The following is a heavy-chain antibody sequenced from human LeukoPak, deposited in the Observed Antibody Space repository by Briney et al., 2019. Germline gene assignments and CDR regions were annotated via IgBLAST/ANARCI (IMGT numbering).Heavy chain of an antibody. V-gene: IGHV4-39*07. D-gene: IGHD6-13*01. CDR2: IYYSGSA. Sequence: SETLSLTCTVSGGSISSNSYYWGWIRQPPGKGLEWIGSIYYSGSAYYNPSLKSRVTISVDTSKNQFSLKLSSVTAADTAVYYCARTTEAHSWRTRYYDYYMDVWGKGTTVTVSS. J-gene: IGHJ6*03. CDR1: GGSISSNSYY. CDR3: ARTTEAHSWRTRYYDYYMDV.